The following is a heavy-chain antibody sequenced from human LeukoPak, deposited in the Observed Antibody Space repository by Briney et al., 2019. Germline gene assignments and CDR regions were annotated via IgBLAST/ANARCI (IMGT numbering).Heavy chain of an antibody. CDR1: GFSFNSYA. CDR3: ARGGVAAANGYFDY. CDR2: ISSTSGTI. D-gene: IGHD6-13*01. J-gene: IGHJ4*02. Sequence: GGSLRLSCAASGFSFNSYAVHWVRQAPGKGLEWVSYISSTSGTIYYADSVKGRFTISRDNAKNSLYLQMNSLRDEDTAVYYCARGGVAAANGYFDYWGQGTLVTVSS. V-gene: IGHV3-48*02.